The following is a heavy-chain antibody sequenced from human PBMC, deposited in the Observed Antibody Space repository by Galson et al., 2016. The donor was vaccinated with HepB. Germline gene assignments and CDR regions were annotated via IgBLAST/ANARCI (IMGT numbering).Heavy chain of an antibody. Sequence: QSGAEVKKPGESLKISCEGSGYAFAGYWIGWVRQMPGEGLAWMGIIYPDDSGTRYSPSFLGQVTFSVDKSISTAYLQWSSLKASDTAMYYCSRLGDRNFNPQAATFATHFVDYWGQGTLVTVSS. CDR2: IYPDDSGT. CDR1: GYAFAGYW. J-gene: IGHJ4*02. CDR3: SRLGDRNFNPQAATFATHFVDY. V-gene: IGHV5-51*03. D-gene: IGHD3-10*01.